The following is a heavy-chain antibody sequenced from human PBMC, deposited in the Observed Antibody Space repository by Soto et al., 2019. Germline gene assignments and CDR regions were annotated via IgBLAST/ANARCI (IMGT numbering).Heavy chain of an antibody. Sequence: KASETLSLTCSVSGGSFSSDSFIWSWVRQPPGKGLEWMGYIYHSGSTHYNPSLNSRLTISIDTSTNRFSLNLTSVTAADTAVYFCARLRWETENNWFDPWGQGALVTVSS. D-gene: IGHD1-26*01. J-gene: IGHJ5*02. V-gene: IGHV4-30-4*08. CDR3: ARLRWETENNWFDP. CDR1: GGSFSSDSFI. CDR2: IYHSGST.